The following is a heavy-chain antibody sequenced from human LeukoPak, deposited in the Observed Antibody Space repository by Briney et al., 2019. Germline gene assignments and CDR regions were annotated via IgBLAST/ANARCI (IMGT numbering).Heavy chain of an antibody. CDR2: IYYSGST. CDR3: ARVALYCSSTSCYTVDY. Sequence: SETLSLTCTVSGGSISSSSYYWGWIRQPPGKGLEWIGSIYYSGSTYYNPSLKSRVTISVDTSKNQFSLKLSSVTAADTAVYYCARVALYCSSTSCYTVDYWGQGTLVTVSS. J-gene: IGHJ4*02. CDR1: GGSISSSSYY. D-gene: IGHD2-2*02. V-gene: IGHV4-39*07.